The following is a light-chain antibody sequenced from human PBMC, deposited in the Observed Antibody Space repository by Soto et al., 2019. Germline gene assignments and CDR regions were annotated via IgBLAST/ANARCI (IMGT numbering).Light chain of an antibody. CDR2: SIS. Sequence: QAVVTQEPSVTVSPGGTVTLTCASSTGAVTSNYYPSWFQQKPGQAPRALFYSISNKHSWTPARFSGSHLGGKAALTLSDVQAADEADYYCLLYYGGVHVFGGGTKLTVL. J-gene: IGLJ2*01. V-gene: IGLV7-43*01. CDR3: LLYYGGVHV. CDR1: TGAVTSNYY.